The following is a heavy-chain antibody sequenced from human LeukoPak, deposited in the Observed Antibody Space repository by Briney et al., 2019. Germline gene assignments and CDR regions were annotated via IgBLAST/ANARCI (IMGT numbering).Heavy chain of an antibody. D-gene: IGHD3-3*01. CDR1: GFTFDDYG. CDR2: INWNGGST. J-gene: IGHJ6*03. V-gene: IGHV3-20*04. Sequence: SGGTLRLSCAASGFTFDDYGMSWVRQAPGKGLEWVSGINWNGGSTGYADSVKGRFTISRDNAKNSLYLQMNSLRAEDTALYYCARYITIFGVVTSYYYYYMDVWGKGTTVTVSS. CDR3: ARYITIFGVVTSYYYYYMDV.